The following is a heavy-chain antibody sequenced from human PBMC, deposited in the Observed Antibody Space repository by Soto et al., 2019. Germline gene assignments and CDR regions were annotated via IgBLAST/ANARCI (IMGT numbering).Heavy chain of an antibody. Sequence: PSETLSLTCTVSGGSISSYYWSWIRQPPGKGLEWIGYIYYSGRTNYNPSLKSRVTMSVGTSKNQFSLKLSSVTAADTAVYYCARDPQYGSYFDYWGQGTLVTVSS. V-gene: IGHV4-59*01. CDR2: IYYSGRT. J-gene: IGHJ4*02. CDR3: ARDPQYGSYFDY. CDR1: GGSISSYY. D-gene: IGHD3-10*01.